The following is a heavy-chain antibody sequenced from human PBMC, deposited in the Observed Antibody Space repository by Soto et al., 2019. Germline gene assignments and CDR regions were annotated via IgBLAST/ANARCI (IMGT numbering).Heavy chain of an antibody. CDR2: LTVRGHTT. V-gene: IGHV3-23*01. D-gene: IGHD6-13*01. CDR1: GFSFSSYA. J-gene: IGHJ4*02. Sequence: EVQLLESGGDLVQPGGSLRLSCGASGFSFSSYAMGWVRQVPGKGLEWLSVLTVRGHTTYYADSVRGRFTISRDESRETLYLQLNSLRGEDTAVYFCARALAAGGTGGLTYYFDFWGQGTLVTVSP. CDR3: ARALAAGGTGGLTYYFDF.